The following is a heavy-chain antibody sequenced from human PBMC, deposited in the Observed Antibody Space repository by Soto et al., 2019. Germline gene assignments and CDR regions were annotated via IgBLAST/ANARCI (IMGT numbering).Heavy chain of an antibody. CDR1: GFTFSSYG. D-gene: IGHD3-10*01. Sequence: GGSLRLSCAASGFTFSSYGMHWVRQAPGKGLEWVAVISYDGSNKYYADSVKGRFTISRDNAKNSLYLQMNSLRAEDTAVYYCARDYYGSGSYYHTLYYYYYGMDVWGQGTTVTVSS. J-gene: IGHJ6*02. V-gene: IGHV3-30*03. CDR2: ISYDGSNK. CDR3: ARDYYGSGSYYHTLYYYYYGMDV.